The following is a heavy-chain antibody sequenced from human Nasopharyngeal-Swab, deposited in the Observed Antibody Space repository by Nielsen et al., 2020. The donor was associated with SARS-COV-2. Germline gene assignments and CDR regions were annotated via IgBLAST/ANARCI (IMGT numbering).Heavy chain of an antibody. CDR2: IYYRGST. Sequence: WIRQPPGKGLEWIGYIYYRGSTNYNPSLKSRVTISVDTSKNQFSLKLSSVTAADTAVYYCARGAGRWETSGSYPWWGDYYYYGMDVWGQGTTVTVSS. CDR3: ARGAGRWETSGSYPWWGDYYYYGMDV. J-gene: IGHJ6*02. V-gene: IGHV4-59*01. D-gene: IGHD1-26*01.